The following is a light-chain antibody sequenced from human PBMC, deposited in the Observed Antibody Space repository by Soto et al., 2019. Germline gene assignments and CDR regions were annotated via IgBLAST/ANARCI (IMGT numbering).Light chain of an antibody. J-gene: IGKJ1*01. CDR3: QQYNKWPPT. V-gene: IGKV3-15*01. CDR1: QSVSSN. CDR2: GAS. Sequence: EIVMTQSPATLSVSPGERATLSCRASQSVSSNLAWFQQKPGQAPRLLIYGASTRDTGIPARYSGSGSGTEFTLTISSRQSEDFAVYHCQQYNKWPPTFGQGTKVDVK.